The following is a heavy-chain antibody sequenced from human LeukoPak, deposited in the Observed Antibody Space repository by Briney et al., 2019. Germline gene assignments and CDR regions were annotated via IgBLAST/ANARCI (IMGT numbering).Heavy chain of an antibody. Sequence: GGSLRLSCAASGFTFSSYGMHWVRQAPGKGLEWVAVISYDGSNKYYADSVKGRFTISRGNSKNTLYLQMNSLRAEDTAVYYCAKSGGTVTATYDYWGQGTLVTVSS. J-gene: IGHJ4*02. CDR1: GFTFSSYG. CDR2: ISYDGSNK. V-gene: IGHV3-30*18. CDR3: AKSGGTVTATYDY. D-gene: IGHD4-17*01.